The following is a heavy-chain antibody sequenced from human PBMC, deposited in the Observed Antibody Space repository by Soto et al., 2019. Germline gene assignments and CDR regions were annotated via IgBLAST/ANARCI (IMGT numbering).Heavy chain of an antibody. D-gene: IGHD2-2*01. CDR1: GFTFSSYG. CDR3: AIGRSSTSSLSPDY. J-gene: IGHJ4*02. Sequence: GGSLRLSCAASGFTFSSYGMHWVRQAPGKGLEWVAVISYDGSNKYYADSVKGRFTNSRDNSKNTLYLQMNSLRAEDTAVYYCAIGRSSTSSLSPDYWGQGTLVTVSS. CDR2: ISYDGSNK. V-gene: IGHV3-30*03.